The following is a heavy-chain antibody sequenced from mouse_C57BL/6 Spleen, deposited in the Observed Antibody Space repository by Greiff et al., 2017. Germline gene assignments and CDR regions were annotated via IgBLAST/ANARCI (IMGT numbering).Heavy chain of an antibody. CDR1: GYSITSGYY. CDR2: ISYDGSN. CDR3: ARAPYYGSSYVGMDY. J-gene: IGHJ4*01. Sequence: EVQLVESGPGLVKPSQSLSLTCSVTGYSITSGYYWNWIRQFPGNKLEWIGYISYDGSNNYNPSLKNRISITRDTSKNQFFLKLNSVTTEDTATYYCARAPYYGSSYVGMDYWGQGTSVTVSS. V-gene: IGHV3-6*01. D-gene: IGHD1-1*01.